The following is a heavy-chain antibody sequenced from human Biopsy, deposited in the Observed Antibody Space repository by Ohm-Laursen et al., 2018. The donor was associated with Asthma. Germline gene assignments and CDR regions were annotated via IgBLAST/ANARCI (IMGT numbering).Heavy chain of an antibody. D-gene: IGHD6-25*01. CDR3: VRVFESSEWGPFYHFGLDV. J-gene: IGHJ6*02. V-gene: IGHV3-11*01. Sequence: SLRLSCSASGFSFSDYYMTWMRQAPGKGLEWVSSISSSGSTTYPAESVKDRFTISRDNAQKSLFLQMGSLRAEDTAIYYCVRVFESSEWGPFYHFGLDVWGQGTTVAVSS. CDR2: ISSSGSTT. CDR1: GFSFSDYY.